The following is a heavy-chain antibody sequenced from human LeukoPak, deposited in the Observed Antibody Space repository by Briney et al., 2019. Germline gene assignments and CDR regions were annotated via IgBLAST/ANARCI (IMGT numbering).Heavy chain of an antibody. V-gene: IGHV3-73*01. D-gene: IGHD2-2*02. CDR3: AREGCGATSCHTNDH. J-gene: IGHJ4*02. CDR2: ITGTHAT. Sequence: GGSLRLSCAASGFTFSASPIHWVRQASGKGLEWVGRITGTHATAYAASVKGRFSITRDDSEGTTYLQLNSLQTEDTAVYYCAREGCGATSCHTNDHWGQGTLVTVSS. CDR1: GFTFSASP.